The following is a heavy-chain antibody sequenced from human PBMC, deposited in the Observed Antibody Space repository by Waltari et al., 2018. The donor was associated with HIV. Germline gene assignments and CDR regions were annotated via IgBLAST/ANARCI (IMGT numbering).Heavy chain of an antibody. CDR2: IYTSGST. D-gene: IGHD3-22*01. CDR3: AREGRDFYDSSGFYLY. Sequence: QVQLQESGPGLVKPSQTLSLTCTVSGDSILSGSYYWTWIRQSAGKGLEWIGRIYTSGSTKDNPSVKRRVTMSRDTSKNKFSLNLISLPAADTALYYCAREGRDFYDSSGFYLYWRQGTLVAVSS. J-gene: IGHJ4*02. V-gene: IGHV4-61*02. CDR1: GDSILSGSYY.